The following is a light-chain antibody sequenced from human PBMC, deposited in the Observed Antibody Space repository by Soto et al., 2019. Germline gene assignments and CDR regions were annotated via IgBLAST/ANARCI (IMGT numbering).Light chain of an antibody. Sequence: DIVMTQSPDSLAVSLGERATINCKSSQSVLYSSNNKNYLAWYQQEPGQPPKLLIYWASTRESGVPDRFSGSGSGTDFTLTTSSLQAEDVAVYYCQQYYSTPLTFGGGTKVDIK. V-gene: IGKV4-1*01. J-gene: IGKJ4*01. CDR3: QQYYSTPLT. CDR1: QSVLYSSNNKNY. CDR2: WAS.